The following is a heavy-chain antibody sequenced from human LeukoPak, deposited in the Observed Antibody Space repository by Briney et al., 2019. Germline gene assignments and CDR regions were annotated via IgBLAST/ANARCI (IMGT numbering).Heavy chain of an antibody. V-gene: IGHV1-18*01. CDR2: ISAYNGNT. CDR1: GYTFTSYG. CDR3: ARVAVYYDSSASFDY. Sequence: GASVKVSCKASGYTFTSYGISWVRQAPGQGLEWMGWISAYNGNTNYAQKLQGRVTMTTDTSTSTAYMELRSLRSDDTAVYYCARVAVYYDSSASFDYWGQGALVTVSS. J-gene: IGHJ4*02. D-gene: IGHD3-22*01.